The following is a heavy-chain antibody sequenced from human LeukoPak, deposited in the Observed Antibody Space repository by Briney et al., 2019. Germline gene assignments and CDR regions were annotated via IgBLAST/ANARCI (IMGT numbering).Heavy chain of an antibody. CDR3: ARDWGRTTVGIRLDY. D-gene: IGHD4-23*01. CDR1: GFTFSSYA. CDR2: ISYDGSDK. Sequence: GGSLRLSCAASGFTFSSYAMHWVRQAPGKGLEWVAVISYDGSDKYYADSVKGRFTISRDNSKNTLYLQMNSLRADDTAVYYCARDWGRTTVGIRLDYWGQGTLVTVSS. V-gene: IGHV3-30-3*01. J-gene: IGHJ4*02.